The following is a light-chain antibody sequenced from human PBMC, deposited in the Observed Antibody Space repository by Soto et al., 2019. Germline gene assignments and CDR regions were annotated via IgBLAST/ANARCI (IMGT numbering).Light chain of an antibody. CDR1: RSNIETNA. V-gene: IGLV1-44*01. CDR3: GTWDRSVSGWV. J-gene: IGLJ3*02. Sequence: QAVVTQPPSASGTPGQRLTISCSGSRSNIETNALNWYRQLPGTAPRLLIYGDHQRPSGVPDRFSGSKSGTSATLGITGLQTGDEADYYCGTWDRSVSGWVFGGGTKVTVL. CDR2: GDH.